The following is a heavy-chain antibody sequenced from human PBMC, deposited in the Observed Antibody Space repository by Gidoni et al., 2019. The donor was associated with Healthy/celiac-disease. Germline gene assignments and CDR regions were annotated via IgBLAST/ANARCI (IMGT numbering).Heavy chain of an antibody. CDR2: ISWNSGSI. D-gene: IGHD3-22*01. CDR3: AKDAGYYYDSSGYPDY. Sequence: EVQLVESGGGLVQPGRSLRLSCAASGFTFDDYAMHWVRQAPGKGLEWVSGISWNSGSIGYADSVKGRFTISRDNAKNSLYLQMNSLRAEDTALYYCAKDAGYYYDSSGYPDYWGQGTLVTVSS. J-gene: IGHJ4*02. CDR1: GFTFDDYA. V-gene: IGHV3-9*01.